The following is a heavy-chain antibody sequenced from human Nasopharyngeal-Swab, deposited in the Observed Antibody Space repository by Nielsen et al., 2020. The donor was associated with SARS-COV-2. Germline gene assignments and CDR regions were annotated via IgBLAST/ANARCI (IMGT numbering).Heavy chain of an antibody. V-gene: IGHV3-23*01. Sequence: GGSLRLSCAASGFTFSRSALTWVRQAPGKGLEWVSAIGVSGTMTYYADFVRGRFTISRDNSKNTLYLQMNSLRAEDTAVYYCARGSSRGVFDYWGQGTLVTVSS. CDR2: IGVSGTMT. CDR1: GFTFSRSA. D-gene: IGHD6-13*01. J-gene: IGHJ4*02. CDR3: ARGSSRGVFDY.